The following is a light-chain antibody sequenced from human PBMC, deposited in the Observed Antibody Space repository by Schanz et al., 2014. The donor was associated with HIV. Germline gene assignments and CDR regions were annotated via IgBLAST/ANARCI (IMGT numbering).Light chain of an antibody. Sequence: QSALTQPASVSGSPGQSITISCTGTSSDVGGYNYVPWYQQHPSKAPKLMIYNVSNRPSGVSNRFSGSKSGNTASLTISGLQAEDEADYYCSSYAGSNNLGVFGGGTKLTVL. CDR2: NVS. J-gene: IGLJ3*02. CDR1: SSDVGGYNY. V-gene: IGLV2-14*03. CDR3: SSYAGSNNLGV.